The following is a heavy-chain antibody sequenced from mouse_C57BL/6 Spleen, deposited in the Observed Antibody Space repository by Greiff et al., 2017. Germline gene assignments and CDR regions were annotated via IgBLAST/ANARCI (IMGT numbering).Heavy chain of an antibody. CDR3: TTSYDYDVLAY. CDR1: GFNIKDDY. CDR2: IDPENGDT. D-gene: IGHD2-4*01. Sequence: VQLKESGAELVRPGASVKLSCTASGFNIKDDYMHWVKQRPEQGLEWIGWIDPENGDTEYASKFQGKATITADTSSNTAYLQLSSLTSEDTAVYYCTTSYDYDVLAYWGQGTLVTVSA. V-gene: IGHV14-4*01. J-gene: IGHJ3*01.